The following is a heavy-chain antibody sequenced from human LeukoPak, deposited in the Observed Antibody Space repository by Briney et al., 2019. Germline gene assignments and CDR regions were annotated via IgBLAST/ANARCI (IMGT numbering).Heavy chain of an antibody. CDR1: GFTFSSYS. J-gene: IGHJ4*02. V-gene: IGHV3-21*01. CDR3: ARDPVYGVLDY. D-gene: IGHD4-17*01. CDR2: ISSSSSYI. Sequence: GGSPRLSCAASGFTFSSYSMNWVRQAPGKGLEWVSSISSSSSYIYYADSVKGRFTISRDNAKNSLYLQMNSLRAEDTAAYYCARDPVYGVLDYWGQGTLVTVSS.